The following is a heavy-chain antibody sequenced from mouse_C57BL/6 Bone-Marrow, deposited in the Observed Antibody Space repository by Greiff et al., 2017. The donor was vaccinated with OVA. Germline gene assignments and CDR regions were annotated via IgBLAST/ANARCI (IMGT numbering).Heavy chain of an antibody. D-gene: IGHD1-1*01. J-gene: IGHJ4*01. V-gene: IGHV3-6*01. CDR3: ASYYGSSLYAMDY. CDR2: ISYDGSN. Sequence: DVKLQESGPGLVKPSQSLSLTCSVTGYSITSGYYWNWIRQFPGNKLEWMGYISYDGSNNYNPSLKNRISITRDTSKNQFFLKLNSVTTEDTATYYCASYYGSSLYAMDYWGQGTSVTVSS. CDR1: GYSITSGYY.